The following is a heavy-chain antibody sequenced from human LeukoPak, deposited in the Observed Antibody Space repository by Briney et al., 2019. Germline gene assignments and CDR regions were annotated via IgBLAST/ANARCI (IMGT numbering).Heavy chain of an antibody. CDR3: ARLRGYSYGFFDY. CDR1: GGSISSGSYY. J-gene: IGHJ4*02. CDR2: IYYSGST. Sequence: SETLSLTCTVSGGSISSGSYYWGWIRQPPGKGLEWIGSIYYSGSTYYNPSLKSRVTISVDTSKNQFSLKLSSVTAADTAVYYCARLRGYSYGFFDYWGQGTLVTVSS. D-gene: IGHD5-18*01. V-gene: IGHV4-39*01.